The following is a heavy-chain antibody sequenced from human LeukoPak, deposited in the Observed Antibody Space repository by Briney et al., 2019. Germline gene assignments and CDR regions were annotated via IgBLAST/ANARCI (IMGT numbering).Heavy chain of an antibody. CDR3: TRVGYIDEGIDY. D-gene: IGHD5-24*01. V-gene: IGHV3-7*04. CDR1: GFPFSSYW. CDR2: IKQDGSKK. J-gene: IGHJ4*02. Sequence: GGSLRPSCVASGFPFSSYWMTWVRQAPGKGLEWVANIKQDGSKKSYVDSVKGRFTISRDNAKNSLYLQMNSLRAEDTAIYYCTRVGYIDEGIDYWGQGTLVTVSS.